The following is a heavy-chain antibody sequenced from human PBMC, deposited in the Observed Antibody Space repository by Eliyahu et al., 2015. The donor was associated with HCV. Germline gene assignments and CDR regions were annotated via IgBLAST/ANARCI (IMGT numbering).Heavy chain of an antibody. V-gene: IGHV4-34*01. Sequence: QVQLQQWGAGLLKPSETLSLTCAVYGGSFSGYYWSWIRQPPGKGLEWIGEINRSERTNYNPSLKSRVTISIDTSKNQFSLRLSSVTAADTAVYYCAIPNPNFYDTSGYYYLESWGRGTLVTVSS. CDR1: GGSFSGYY. CDR3: AIPNPNFYDTSGYYYLES. CDR2: INRSERT. D-gene: IGHD3-22*01. J-gene: IGHJ4*02.